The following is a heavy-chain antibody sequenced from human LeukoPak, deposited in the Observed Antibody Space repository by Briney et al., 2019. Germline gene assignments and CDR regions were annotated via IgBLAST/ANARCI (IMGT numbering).Heavy chain of an antibody. CDR2: IRYDGSKK. CDR1: GFTFSSYG. Sequence: GGSLRLSCAAAGFTFSSYGMHWVRQAPGKVLEWVAFIRYDGSKKYYADSVKGRFTISRDNSKNTLDLQMNSLRAQETAVYYCAKQRSYGDYGAFEFWGQGTMVTVSS. D-gene: IGHD4-17*01. CDR3: AKQRSYGDYGAFEF. J-gene: IGHJ3*01. V-gene: IGHV3-30*02.